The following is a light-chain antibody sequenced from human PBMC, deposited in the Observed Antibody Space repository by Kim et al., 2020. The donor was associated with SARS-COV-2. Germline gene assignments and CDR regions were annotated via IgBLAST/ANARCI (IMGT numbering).Light chain of an antibody. CDR3: QQYGSSPLT. J-gene: IGKJ1*01. V-gene: IGKV3-20*01. Sequence: IVLTQSPGTLSLSPGERATISCGASKSVRNNYLAWYQQKPGQAPRLLIYGASSRATGIPDRFSGSGSGTDFTLTIISLEPEDFAVYYCQQYGSSPLTFAQGTKVDIK. CDR1: KSVRNNY. CDR2: GAS.